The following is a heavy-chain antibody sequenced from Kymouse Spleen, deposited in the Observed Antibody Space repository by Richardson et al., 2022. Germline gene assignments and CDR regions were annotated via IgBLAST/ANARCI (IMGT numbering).Heavy chain of an antibody. CDR2: IYYSGST. CDR1: GGSISSSSYY. D-gene: IGHD3-10*01. CDR3: ASLVRGVINYYYYGMDV. V-gene: IGHV4-39*01. J-gene: IGHJ6*02. Sequence: QLQLQESGPGLVKPSETLSLTCTVSGGSISSSSYYWGWIRQPPGKGLEWIGSIYYSGSTYYNPSLKSRVTISVDTSKNQFSLKLSSVTAADTAVYYCASLVRGVINYYYYGMDVWGQGTTVTVSS.